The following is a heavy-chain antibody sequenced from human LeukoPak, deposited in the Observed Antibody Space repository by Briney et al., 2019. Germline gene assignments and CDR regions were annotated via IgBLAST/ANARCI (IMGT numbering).Heavy chain of an antibody. J-gene: IGHJ4*02. V-gene: IGHV3-7*05. CDR1: GFTFSTYW. CDR2: INHGGSET. CDR3: ARGSGYNYFLFDY. D-gene: IGHD5-12*01. Sequence: GGSLRLSCAASGFTFSTYWMSWVRQAPGKGPEWLANINHGGSETNYVDSVKGRFTISRDNAQNLLFLQMNGLRAEDTAVYYCARGSGYNYFLFDYWGQGTQVTVSS.